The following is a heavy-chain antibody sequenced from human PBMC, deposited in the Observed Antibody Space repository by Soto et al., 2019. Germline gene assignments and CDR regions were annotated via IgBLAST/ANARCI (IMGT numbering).Heavy chain of an antibody. CDR3: ARETYYDILTGRNWFDP. J-gene: IGHJ5*02. CDR1: GYTFTSYG. V-gene: IGHV1-18*01. Sequence: ASVKVSCKASGYTFTSYGFSWVRQAPGQGLEWMGWISAYNGDTNYAQKFKGRVTMTTDTSTSTAYMELRSLRSDDTAVYYCARETYYDILTGRNWFDPWGQGTLVTVSS. CDR2: ISAYNGDT. D-gene: IGHD3-9*01.